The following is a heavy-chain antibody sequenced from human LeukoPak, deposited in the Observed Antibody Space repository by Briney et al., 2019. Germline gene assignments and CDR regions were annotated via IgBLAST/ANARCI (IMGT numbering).Heavy chain of an antibody. V-gene: IGHV4-59*04. CDR2: IYYSGST. CDR1: GGSISSYH. CDR3: ARLHPYYYDSSGKN. J-gene: IGHJ4*02. D-gene: IGHD3-22*01. Sequence: SETLSLTCTVFGGSISSYHWSWIRQPPGKGLECIGYIYYSGSTYYNPSLKSRVTISVDTSKNQFSLKLSSVTAADTAVYYCARLHPYYYDSSGKNWGQGTLVTVSS.